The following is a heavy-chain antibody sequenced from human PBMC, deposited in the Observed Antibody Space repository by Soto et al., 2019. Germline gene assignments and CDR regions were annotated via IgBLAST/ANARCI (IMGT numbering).Heavy chain of an antibody. D-gene: IGHD2-2*01. V-gene: IGHV1-8*01. J-gene: IGHJ6*03. CDR2: MNPNSGNT. CDR1: GYTFTSYD. Sequence: QVQLVQSGAEVKKPGASVKVSCKASGYTFTSYDINWVRQATGQGLEWMGWMNPNSGNTGYAQKFQGRVTMTRNTSISTAYMELSSLRSEDTAVYYCARGRGGYIVVVPAAASRGWYMDVWGKGTTVTVSS. CDR3: ARGRGGYIVVVPAAASRGWYMDV.